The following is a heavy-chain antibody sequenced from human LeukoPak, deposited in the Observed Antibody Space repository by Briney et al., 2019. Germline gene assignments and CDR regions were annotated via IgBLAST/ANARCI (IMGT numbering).Heavy chain of an antibody. CDR3: ASSTSSPVWLRLPYYYYGMDV. Sequence: TPGESLKISCKGSGYSFTSYWIGWVRQMPGKGLEWMGIIYPGDSDTRYSPSFQGQVTISADKSISTAYLQWSSLKASDTAMYYCASSTSSPVWLRLPYYYYGMDVWGQGTTVTVSS. V-gene: IGHV5-51*03. D-gene: IGHD5-12*01. CDR1: GYSFTSYW. CDR2: IYPGDSDT. J-gene: IGHJ6*02.